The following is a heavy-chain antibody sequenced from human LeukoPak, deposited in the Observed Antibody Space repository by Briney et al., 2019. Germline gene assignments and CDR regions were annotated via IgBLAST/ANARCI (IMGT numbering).Heavy chain of an antibody. CDR2: AYYSGIT. J-gene: IGHJ6*02. Sequence: SETLSLTCTVSGGSSTGYYWNWVRQPPGEGLEWIGYAYYSGITSYNPSLETRVTISVDTSKNQFSLTLSSVTAADTAVYYCVIRGGRNYYGVDIWGQGTTVTVPS. CDR3: VIRGGRNYYGVDI. CDR1: GGSSTGYY. D-gene: IGHD1-26*01. V-gene: IGHV4-59*08.